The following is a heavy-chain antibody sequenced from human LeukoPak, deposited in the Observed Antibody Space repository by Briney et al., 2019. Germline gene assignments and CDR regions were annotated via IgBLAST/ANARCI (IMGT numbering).Heavy chain of an antibody. CDR1: GFTFNSYW. CDR2: IKQDGGEK. V-gene: IGHV3-7*03. D-gene: IGHD3-9*01. CDR3: ARMTGSHGFDI. Sequence: GGSLRLSCADSGFTFNSYWMSWVRQAPGKGLEWVANIKQDGGEKYYVGSVKGRLTISRDNAKNSLYLQMNSLRAEDTAVYYFARMTGSHGFDIWGQGTMVTVSS. J-gene: IGHJ3*02.